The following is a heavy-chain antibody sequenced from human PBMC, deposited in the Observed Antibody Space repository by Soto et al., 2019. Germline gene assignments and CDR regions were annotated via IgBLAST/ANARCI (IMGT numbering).Heavy chain of an antibody. J-gene: IGHJ4*02. CDR2: ISAYNGNT. V-gene: IGHV1-18*01. D-gene: IGHD6-19*01. CDR1: GYTFTSYG. CDR3: ARAPSVAGATGFFLH. Sequence: ASVKVSCKASGYTFTSYGISWVRQAPGQGLEWIGWISAYNGNTNYAQKVQDRVTVTTDTSTSTAYMELRSLTSDDTAVYYCARAPSVAGATGFFLHWGQGTLVTVSS.